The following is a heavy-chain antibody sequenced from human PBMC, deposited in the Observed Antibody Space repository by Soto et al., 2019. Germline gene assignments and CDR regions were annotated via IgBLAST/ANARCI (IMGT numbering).Heavy chain of an antibody. D-gene: IGHD2-2*01. V-gene: IGHV3-66*01. Sequence: GGSLRLSCAASGFTVSSNYMSWVRQAPGKGLEWVSVIYSGGSTYYADSVKGRFTISRDNSKNTLYLQMNSLRAEDTAVYYCAREVPAAIGPGYYYYYGMDVWGQGTTVTVSS. J-gene: IGHJ6*02. CDR1: GFTVSSNY. CDR3: AREVPAAIGPGYYYYYGMDV. CDR2: IYSGGST.